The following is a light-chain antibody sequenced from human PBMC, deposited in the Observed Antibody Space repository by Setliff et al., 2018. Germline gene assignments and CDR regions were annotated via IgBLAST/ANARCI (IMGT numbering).Light chain of an antibody. CDR2: DVT. CDR1: SSDVGRYNF. V-gene: IGLV2-11*01. J-gene: IGLJ1*01. Sequence: QSVLTQPRSVSGSPGQSVTISCTGTSSDVGRYNFVSWYQQHPGKAPKLIIYDVTKRPSGVPDRFSGSKSGNTASLTISGLQAEDEADYYCSSYTSRTTLDVFGTGTKGTVL. CDR3: SSYTSRTTLDV.